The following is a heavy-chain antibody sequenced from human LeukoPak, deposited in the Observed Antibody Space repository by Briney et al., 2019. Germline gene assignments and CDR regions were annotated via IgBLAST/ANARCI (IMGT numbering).Heavy chain of an antibody. CDR1: GGSISSYY. Sequence: PSETLSLTCTVSGGSISSYYWSWIRQPPGKGLEWIGYIYYSGSTNYNPSLKSRVTISVDTSKNQFSLKLSSVTAADTAVYYCARGRKLRYFDYWGQGTLVTVSS. V-gene: IGHV4-59*12. CDR2: IYYSGST. CDR3: ARGRKLRYFDY. D-gene: IGHD1-14*01. J-gene: IGHJ4*02.